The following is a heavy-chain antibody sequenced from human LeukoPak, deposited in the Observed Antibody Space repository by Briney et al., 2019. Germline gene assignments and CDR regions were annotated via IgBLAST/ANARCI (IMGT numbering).Heavy chain of an antibody. D-gene: IGHD5-12*01. V-gene: IGHV3-30*02. CDR3: AKDTGSGYDYFSYYFDY. CDR1: GSTFSSYG. Sequence: PGGSLRLSCAASGSTFSSYGMHWVRQAPGKGLEWVAFIRYDGSNKYYADSVKGRFTISRDNSKNTLYLQMNSLRAEDTAVYYCAKDTGSGYDYFSYYFDYWGQGTLVTVSS. J-gene: IGHJ4*02. CDR2: IRYDGSNK.